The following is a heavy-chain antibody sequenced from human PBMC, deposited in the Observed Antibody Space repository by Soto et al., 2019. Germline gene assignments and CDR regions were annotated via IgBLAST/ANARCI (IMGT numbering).Heavy chain of an antibody. D-gene: IGHD3-9*01. Sequence: QITLKESGPTLVKPTQTLTLTCTFSGFSLSTSGVGVGWIRQPPGKALECLALIYWDDDKRYSPSLTNRLTITKDTSKNQVVLTMTNLDPVDTATYYCVRSLPGRVIDYWGQGTLVTVSS. J-gene: IGHJ4*02. CDR1: GFSLSTSGVG. V-gene: IGHV2-5*02. CDR2: IYWDDDK. CDR3: VRSLPGRVIDY.